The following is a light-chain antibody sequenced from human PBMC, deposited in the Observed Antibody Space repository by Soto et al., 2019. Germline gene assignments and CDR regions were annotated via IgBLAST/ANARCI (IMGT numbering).Light chain of an antibody. CDR1: QDIRNF. Sequence: DIQMTQSPTSLSASVGDRVTITCRASQDIRNFVAWYQQKPGKAPKLLIYAASTLQSGVPSRFSGSGSRTDITLTIHSLQPEDVATYSCQMYSRVAVFGPGLKVEI. CDR3: QMYSRVAV. J-gene: IGKJ3*01. CDR2: AAS. V-gene: IGKV1-27*01.